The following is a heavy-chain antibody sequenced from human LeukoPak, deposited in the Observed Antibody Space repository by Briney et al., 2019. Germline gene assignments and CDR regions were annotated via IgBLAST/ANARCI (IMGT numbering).Heavy chain of an antibody. V-gene: IGHV3-48*03. CDR1: GFTFSSYE. Sequence: PGGSLRLSCAASGFTFSSYEINWVRQAPGKGLEWVSYISSSGRSIYYADSVKGRFTISRDNAKNSVYLQMNSLRAEDTAVYHCARDGSPQIGATGVSFFGNALDIWGQGTMVTVSS. J-gene: IGHJ3*02. CDR3: ARDGSPQIGATGVSFFGNALDI. CDR2: ISSSGRSI. D-gene: IGHD1-26*01.